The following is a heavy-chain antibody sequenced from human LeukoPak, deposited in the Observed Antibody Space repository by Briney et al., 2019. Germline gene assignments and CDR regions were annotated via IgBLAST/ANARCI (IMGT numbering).Heavy chain of an antibody. Sequence: AGGSLRLSCAASGFTFSSYAMSWVRQAPGKGLEWVSAISGSGGSTYYADSVKGRFTISRDNSKNTVYLQMNSLRADDTAMYYCVKDRYGDLDYWGQGTLVTVSS. J-gene: IGHJ4*02. CDR3: VKDRYGDLDY. CDR2: ISGSGGST. CDR1: GFTFSSYA. V-gene: IGHV3-23*01. D-gene: IGHD4-17*01.